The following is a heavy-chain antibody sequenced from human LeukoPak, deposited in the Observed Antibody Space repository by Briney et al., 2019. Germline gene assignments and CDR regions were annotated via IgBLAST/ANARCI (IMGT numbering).Heavy chain of an antibody. Sequence: GGSLRLSCAASGFTFSDYYMSWVRQAPGKGLEWVALIWYDGSNKYYADSVKGRLTISRDNSKNTLYLQMNSLRAEDTAVYYCAREGPRGNSQFDYWGQGTLVTVSS. V-gene: IGHV3-33*08. CDR1: GFTFSDYY. J-gene: IGHJ4*02. D-gene: IGHD2/OR15-2a*01. CDR2: IWYDGSNK. CDR3: AREGPRGNSQFDY.